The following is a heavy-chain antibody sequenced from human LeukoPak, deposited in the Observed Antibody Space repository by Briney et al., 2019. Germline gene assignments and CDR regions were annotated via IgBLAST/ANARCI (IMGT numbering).Heavy chain of an antibody. CDR3: ARVRIGQQLDKYYYYAMDV. D-gene: IGHD6-13*01. J-gene: IGHJ6*02. V-gene: IGHV1-2*02. CDR1: GYTFTDYY. Sequence: GASVKVSFKSSGYTFTDYYMHWVRQAPGQGLEWMGWINPNSGGTNYAQKSQGRVTMTTDTSIRTAYMEGSRLRSDDTAVYYCARVRIGQQLDKYYYYAMDVWGQGTTVTVSS. CDR2: INPNSGGT.